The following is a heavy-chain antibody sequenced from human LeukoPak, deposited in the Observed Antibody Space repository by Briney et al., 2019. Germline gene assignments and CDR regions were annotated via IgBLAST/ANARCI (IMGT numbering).Heavy chain of an antibody. CDR3: ARATSYSSSWFHYYYGMDV. V-gene: IGHV1-8*01. D-gene: IGHD6-13*01. Sequence: ASVKVSCMASGYTFTSYDINWVRPATGQGLEWMGWMNPNSGNTGYAQKFQGRVTMTRNTSISTAYMELSSLRSEDTAVYYCARATSYSSSWFHYYYGMDVWGQGTTVTVSS. CDR1: GYTFTSYD. CDR2: MNPNSGNT. J-gene: IGHJ6*02.